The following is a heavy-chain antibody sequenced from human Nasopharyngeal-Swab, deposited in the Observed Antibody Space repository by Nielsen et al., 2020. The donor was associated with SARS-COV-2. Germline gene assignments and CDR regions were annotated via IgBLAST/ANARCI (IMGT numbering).Heavy chain of an antibody. J-gene: IGHJ4*02. V-gene: IGHV1-18*01. D-gene: IGHD1-20*01. CDR2: ISAYNGNT. CDR1: VYTFTRYC. Sequence: ASVKVSCKASVYTFTRYCISLVRQAPGQGLEWMGWISAYNGNTNYAQKLQGRVTMTTDTSTSTAYMELRSLRSDDTAVYYCARVGDNWNDGDDYWGQGTLVTVSS. CDR3: ARVGDNWNDGDDY.